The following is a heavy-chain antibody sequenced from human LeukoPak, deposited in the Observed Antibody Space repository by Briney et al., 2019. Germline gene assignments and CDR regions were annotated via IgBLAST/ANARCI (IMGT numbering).Heavy chain of an antibody. CDR1: GFTYSHYG. J-gene: IGHJ4*02. V-gene: IGHV3-33*08. CDR3: ARDAERGFDYSNSLKY. D-gene: IGHD4-11*01. Sequence: GRSLRLSCAGSGFTYSHYGMHWVRQAPGKGLEWVAVIWSDGTGEYYSDAVKGRFTISRDNFRNTLYLQMNSLRGEDTAVYYCARDAERGFDYSNSLKYWGKGTLVTVSS. CDR2: IWSDGTGE.